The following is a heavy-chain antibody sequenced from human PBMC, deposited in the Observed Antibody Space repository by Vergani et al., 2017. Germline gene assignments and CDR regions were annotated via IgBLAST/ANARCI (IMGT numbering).Heavy chain of an antibody. CDR3: ARDLGGPDY. D-gene: IGHD3-16*01. Sequence: EVQLVESGGGLVQPGGSLRLSCAASGFTFSNYWRHWVRHYPGKGLMWVSRTNNDGSSIEYADSVKGRFTIFRDNAKNTVYLQMNGLKSEDTAVYYCARDLGGPDYWGQGTLVTVSS. CDR2: TNNDGSSI. V-gene: IGHV3-74*01. CDR1: GFTFSNYW. J-gene: IGHJ4*02.